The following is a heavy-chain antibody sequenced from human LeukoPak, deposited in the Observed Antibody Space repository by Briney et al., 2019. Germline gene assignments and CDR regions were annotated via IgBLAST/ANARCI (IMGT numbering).Heavy chain of an antibody. CDR1: GFTFSSYG. CDR3: AIRRLGLLWFGESTR. Sequence: GGSLRLSCAASGFTFSSYGMSWVRQAPGKGLEWVSAISGSGGSTYYADSVKGRFTISRDNSKNTLYLQMNSLRAEDTAVYYCAIRRLGLLWFGESTRWGQGTLVTVSS. J-gene: IGHJ4*02. D-gene: IGHD3-10*01. CDR2: ISGSGGST. V-gene: IGHV3-23*01.